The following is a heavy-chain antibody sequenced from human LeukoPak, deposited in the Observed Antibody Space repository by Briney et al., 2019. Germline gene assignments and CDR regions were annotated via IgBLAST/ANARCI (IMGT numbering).Heavy chain of an antibody. J-gene: IGHJ4*02. V-gene: IGHV4-39*07. D-gene: IGHD2-21*02. CDR3: ARVLTCGGDCYPPDY. CDR1: GGSINSSSYY. Sequence: SETLSLTCTVSGGSINSSSYYWGWIRQPPGKGLEWIGSIYYSGSTYYNPSLKSRVTISVDTSKNQFSLKLSSVTAADTAVYYCARVLTCGGDCYPPDYWGQGTLVTVSS. CDR2: IYYSGST.